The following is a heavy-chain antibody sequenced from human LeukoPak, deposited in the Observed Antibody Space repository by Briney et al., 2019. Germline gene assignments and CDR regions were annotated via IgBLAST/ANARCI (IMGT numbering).Heavy chain of an antibody. J-gene: IGHJ4*01. CDR2: IGDSGGST. V-gene: IGHV3-23*01. CDR3: AKAPVTSCRGAFCYPFDY. D-gene: IGHD2-21*01. CDR1: GFTFSTYA. Sequence: PGGSLRLSCSASGFTFSTYAMTWVRQGPGKGLEWVSSIGDSGGSTYYADSVKGRFTLSRDKSKNTLYLQMNSLRVEDTAVYYCAKAPVTSCRGAFCYPFDYWGHGTLVTVSS.